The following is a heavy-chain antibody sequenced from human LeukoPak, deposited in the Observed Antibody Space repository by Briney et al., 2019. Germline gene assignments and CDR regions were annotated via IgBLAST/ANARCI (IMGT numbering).Heavy chain of an antibody. CDR2: VSYSGTT. CDR3: ARETPAVRNNCFDP. D-gene: IGHD2-2*01. CDR1: GGSISSSTYY. J-gene: IGHJ5*02. Sequence: PSETLSLTCTVSGGSISSSTYYWGWVRQPPGKGLEWIGSVSYSGTTYYNTSLRSRVTISIDTSRNQFSLKLTSVTAADTAVYYSARETPAVRNNCFDPWGQGTLVTVSS. V-gene: IGHV4-39*02.